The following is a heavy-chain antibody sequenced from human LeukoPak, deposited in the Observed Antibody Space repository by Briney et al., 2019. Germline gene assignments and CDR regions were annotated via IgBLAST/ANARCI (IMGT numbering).Heavy chain of an antibody. D-gene: IGHD6-13*01. CDR2: MNPNSGNT. Sequence: ASVKVSCKASGYTFTSYDINWVRQATGQGLEWMGWMNPNSGNTGYAQKFQGRVTMTRNTSISTAYMELSSLRSEDTAVYYCARGDPGYSSSWYGRYYYYYYMDVWGKGTTVTISS. J-gene: IGHJ6*03. CDR1: GYTFTSYD. CDR3: ARGDPGYSSSWYGRYYYYYYMDV. V-gene: IGHV1-8*01.